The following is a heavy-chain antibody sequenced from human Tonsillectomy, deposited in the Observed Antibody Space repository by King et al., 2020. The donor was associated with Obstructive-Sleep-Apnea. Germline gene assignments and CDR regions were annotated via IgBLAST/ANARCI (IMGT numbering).Heavy chain of an antibody. CDR2: ISYDGSNK. J-gene: IGHJ4*02. D-gene: IGHD1-14*01. CDR3: AKDLYFNREPDY. CDR1: GFTFSSYG. Sequence: VQLVESGGGVVQPGRSLRLSCAASGFTFSSYGMHWVRQAPGKGLEWVAVISYDGSNKYYAASVKGRFTISRDNSKKTLYFQMNSLRAEDTAVYYCAKDLYFNREPDYWGQGTLVTVSS. V-gene: IGHV3-30*18.